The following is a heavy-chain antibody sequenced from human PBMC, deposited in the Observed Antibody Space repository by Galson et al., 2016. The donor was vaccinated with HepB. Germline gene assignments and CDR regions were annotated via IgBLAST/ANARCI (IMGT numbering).Heavy chain of an antibody. Sequence: SLRLSCAASGFTFSNHVIHWVRQAPGKGLECVANINDHGGTKYYVDSVKGRFTISRDNAKSSLYLQMNSLRDDDTAVYYCVRDGGWYAWFDPWGQGTLVTVSS. V-gene: IGHV3-7*03. CDR3: VRDGGWYAWFDP. CDR1: GFTFSNHV. D-gene: IGHD6-19*01. CDR2: INDHGGTK. J-gene: IGHJ5*02.